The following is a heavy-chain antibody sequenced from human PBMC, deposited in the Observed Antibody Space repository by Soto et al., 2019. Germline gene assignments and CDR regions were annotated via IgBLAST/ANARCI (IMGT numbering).Heavy chain of an antibody. Sequence: QVQLVQSGAEVKKPGSSVKVSCKASGGTFSSYAISWVRQAPGQGLEWMGGIIPIFGTANYAQKFQGRVTITADESTSTAYMELSSLRSEDTAVYYCARAYCSGGSGYSFYGYYYGMDVWGQGPTVTVSS. CDR3: ARAYCSGGSGYSFYGYYYGMDV. D-gene: IGHD2-15*01. CDR2: IIPIFGTA. CDR1: GGTFSSYA. J-gene: IGHJ6*02. V-gene: IGHV1-69*01.